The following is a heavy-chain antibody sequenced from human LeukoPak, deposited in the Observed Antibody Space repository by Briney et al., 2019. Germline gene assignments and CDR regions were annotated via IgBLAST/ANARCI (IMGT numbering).Heavy chain of an antibody. Sequence: GASVKVSCKASGGTFTSYAISWVRQAPGQGLEGMGGIIPIFGTPNYAQKFQGRVTITADESTSTAYMELSSLRSEDTAVYYCARERGSGSFGWGQGTLVTVSS. D-gene: IGHD3-10*01. J-gene: IGHJ4*02. CDR2: IIPIFGTP. CDR1: GGTFTSYA. CDR3: ARERGSGSFG. V-gene: IGHV1-69*13.